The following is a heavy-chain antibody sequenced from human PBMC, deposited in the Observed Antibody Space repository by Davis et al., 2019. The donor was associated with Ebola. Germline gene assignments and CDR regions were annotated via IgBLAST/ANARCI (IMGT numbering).Heavy chain of an antibody. CDR1: GGSFSGYY. D-gene: IGHD5-12*01. CDR3: ARGRGRWLRSASIGY. V-gene: IGHV4-34*01. CDR2: INHSGTT. J-gene: IGHJ4*02. Sequence: MPSETLSLTCAVYGGSFSGYYWSWIRQPPGKGLEWIGEINHSGTTNYNPSFKSRATISVDTSKNQFSLKLNSVTAADTAVYYCARGRGRWLRSASIGYWGQGTLVTVSS.